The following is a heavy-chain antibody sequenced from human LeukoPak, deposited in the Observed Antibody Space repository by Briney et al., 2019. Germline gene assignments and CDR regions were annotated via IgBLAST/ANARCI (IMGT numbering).Heavy chain of an antibody. CDR1: GYTFTGYY. CDR3: ATRVVVITGEVAFDI. CDR2: FDPEDGET. J-gene: IGHJ3*02. V-gene: IGHV1-24*01. Sequence: ASVKVSCKASGYTFTGYYMHWVRQAPRKGREWVGGFDPEDGETIYAQNFQGRVTMTEDTSTDTAYMELSSLRSEDTAVYYCATRVVVITGEVAFDIWGQGTMVTVSS. D-gene: IGHD3-22*01.